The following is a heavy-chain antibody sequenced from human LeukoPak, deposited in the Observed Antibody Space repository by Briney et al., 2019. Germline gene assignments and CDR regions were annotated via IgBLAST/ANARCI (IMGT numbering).Heavy chain of an antibody. J-gene: IGHJ4*02. CDR2: IGSSGNTI. D-gene: IGHD6-13*01. Sequence: PGGSLRLSCAASGFTFSYHGMNWVRQAPGKGLEWIAYIGSSGNTIYYADSMQGRFIISRDNAQNSLFLEMNSLRVEDTAVYCCAKDPNSSSGTTFDYWGQGTLVTVSS. V-gene: IGHV3-48*04. CDR3: AKDPNSSSGTTFDY. CDR1: GFTFSYHG.